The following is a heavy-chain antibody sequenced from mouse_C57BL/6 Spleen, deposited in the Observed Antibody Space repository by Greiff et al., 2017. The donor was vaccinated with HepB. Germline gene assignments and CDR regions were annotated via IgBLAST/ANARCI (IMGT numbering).Heavy chain of an antibody. Sequence: QVHVKQPGAELVMPGASVKLSCKASGYTFTSYWMHWVKQRPGQGLEWIGEIDPSDSYTNYNQKFKGKSTLTVDKSSSTAYMQLSSLTSEDSAVYYCARGGAQATDYWGQGTTLTVSS. CDR3: ARGGAQATDY. V-gene: IGHV1-69*01. D-gene: IGHD3-2*02. CDR1: GYTFTSYW. J-gene: IGHJ2*01. CDR2: IDPSDSYT.